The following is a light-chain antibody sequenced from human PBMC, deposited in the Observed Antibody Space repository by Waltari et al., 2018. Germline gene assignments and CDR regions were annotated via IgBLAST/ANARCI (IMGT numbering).Light chain of an antibody. Sequence: QSALTQPASVSGSPGQSITISCTGTSSDVGGYNYLSWYQHQPGKAPKLIIYEVSNRPAGVSNRFSGPKSGNTASLTISGLQAEDEGDYYCTSYTSSSISHVLFGGGTKLSVL. CDR1: SSDVGGYNY. CDR2: EVS. CDR3: TSYTSSSISHVL. J-gene: IGLJ2*01. V-gene: IGLV2-14*01.